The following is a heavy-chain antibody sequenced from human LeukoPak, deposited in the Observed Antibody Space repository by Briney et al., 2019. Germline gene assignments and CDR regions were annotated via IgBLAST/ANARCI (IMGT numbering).Heavy chain of an antibody. J-gene: IGHJ3*02. CDR1: GFSFVNHW. D-gene: IGHD5-18*01. V-gene: IGHV3-7*03. CDR2: IKQDGSET. CDR3: ASVASPPRYTLDAFDI. Sequence: GGSLRLSCAASGFSFVNHWMSWVRQAPGKGLEWLANIKQDGSETYYLDSVKGRFTVSRDNAKNSLYLQMNSLRAEDTAVYYCASVASPPRYTLDAFDIWGQGTMVTVSS.